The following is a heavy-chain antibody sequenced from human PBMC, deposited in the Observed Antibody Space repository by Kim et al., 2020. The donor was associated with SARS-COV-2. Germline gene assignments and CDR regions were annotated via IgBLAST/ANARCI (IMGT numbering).Heavy chain of an antibody. J-gene: IGHJ4*02. CDR2: IGAGGDNI. D-gene: IGHD3-9*01. CDR3: ARDSDWAFDY. V-gene: IGHV3-48*02. CDR1: GFTFNSYS. Sequence: LSLTCAASGFTFNSYSMNWVRQAPGKGLEWLSYIGAGGDNILYTDSVKGRFTISRDNAKNSLFLDLNSLRDEDTAVYYCARDSDWAFDYWGQGTLVTVSS.